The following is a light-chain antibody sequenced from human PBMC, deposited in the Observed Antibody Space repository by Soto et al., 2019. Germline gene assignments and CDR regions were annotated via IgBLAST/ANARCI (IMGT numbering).Light chain of an antibody. V-gene: IGKV3-15*01. CDR3: QQYNNWPALT. CDR2: GAS. CDR1: QSVSSN. Sequence: EIVMTQSPATLSVSPGERATLSCRASQSVSSNLAWYQQKPGQAPRLLIYGASTRATGIPARFSGSGSGTEFTLTISSLQSEDFAVYYCQQYNNWPALTFGGGPKVHI. J-gene: IGKJ4*01.